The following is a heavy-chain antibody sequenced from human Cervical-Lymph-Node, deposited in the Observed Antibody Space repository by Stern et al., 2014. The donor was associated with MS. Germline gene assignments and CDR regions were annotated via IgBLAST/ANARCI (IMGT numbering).Heavy chain of an antibody. J-gene: IGHJ3*01. CDR3: ARGAYTYGFDGFSGAFDL. V-gene: IGHV3-30*04. Sequence: VQLVESGGGVVQPGKSLRLSCGTSGFTFTSYAMHWVRQAPGKGLAWGAGVSYAGLNEYYADSVKGRFTISRDNSKKTVSLQMNSLRPEDTALYYCARGAYTYGFDGFSGAFDLWGQGTMVTVSS. CDR2: VSYAGLNE. CDR1: GFTFTSYA. D-gene: IGHD5-18*01.